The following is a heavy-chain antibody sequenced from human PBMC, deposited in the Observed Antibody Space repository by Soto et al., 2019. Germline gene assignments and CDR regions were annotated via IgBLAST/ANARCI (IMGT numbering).Heavy chain of an antibody. D-gene: IGHD3-3*01. V-gene: IGHV4-31*03. CDR1: GGSISSGGYY. CDR2: IYYSGST. J-gene: IGHJ6*03. CDR3: ARAGEYYDFWSGPIPPHDYYYMDV. Sequence: SETLSLTCTVSGGSISSGGYYWSWIRQHPGKGLEWIGYIYYSGSTYYNPSLKSRVTISVDTSKNQFSLKLSSVTAADTAVYYCARAGEYYDFWSGPIPPHDYYYMDVWGKGTTVTSP.